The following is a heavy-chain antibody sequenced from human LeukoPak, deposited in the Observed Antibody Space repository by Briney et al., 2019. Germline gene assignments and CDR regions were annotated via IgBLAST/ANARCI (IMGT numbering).Heavy chain of an antibody. V-gene: IGHV4-61*02. D-gene: IGHD3-22*01. CDR1: GGSISSGSYY. CDR2: IYTSGST. CDR3: ARSSGVITMIDEAFDI. Sequence: SQTLSLTCTVSGGSISSGSYYWSWIRQPAGKGLEWIGRIYTSGSTNYNPSLKSRVTISVDTSKNQFSLKLSSVTAADTAVYYCARSSGVITMIDEAFDIWGQGTMVTVSS. J-gene: IGHJ3*02.